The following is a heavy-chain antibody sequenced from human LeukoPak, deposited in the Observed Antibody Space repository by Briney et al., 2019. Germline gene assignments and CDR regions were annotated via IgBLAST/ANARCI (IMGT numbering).Heavy chain of an antibody. CDR1: GGSISSYY. D-gene: IGHD3-22*01. CDR3: AREPAYYYDSSGYWVAFDI. Sequence: PSETLSLTCTVSGGSISSYYWSWIRQPPGKGLEWIGYIYYSGSTNYNPSLKSRVTISVDTSKNQFSLKLSSVTAADTAVYHCAREPAYYYDSSGYWVAFDIWGQGTMVTVSS. V-gene: IGHV4-59*01. J-gene: IGHJ3*02. CDR2: IYYSGST.